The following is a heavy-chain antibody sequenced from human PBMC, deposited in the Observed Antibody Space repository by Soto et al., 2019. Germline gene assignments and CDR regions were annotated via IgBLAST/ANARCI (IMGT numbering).Heavy chain of an antibody. CDR3: AKDRYCSSTSCSNYDFWSGYHGEFDY. V-gene: IGHV3-23*01. D-gene: IGHD2-2*01. Sequence: GGSLRLSCAASGFTFSSYAMSWVRQAPGKGLEWVSAISGSGGSTYYADSVKGRFTISRDNSKNTLYLQMNSLRAEDTAVYYCAKDRYCSSTSCSNYDFWSGYHGEFDYWGQGTPVTVSS. CDR2: ISGSGGST. J-gene: IGHJ4*02. CDR1: GFTFSSYA.